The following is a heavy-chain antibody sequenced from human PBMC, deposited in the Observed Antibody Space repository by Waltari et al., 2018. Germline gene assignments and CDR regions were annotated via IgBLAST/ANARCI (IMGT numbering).Heavy chain of an antibody. V-gene: IGHV4-38-2*01. Sequence: QVQLQESGPGLVKPSETLSLTCAVSGYSISSGYYWGWIRQPPGKGLEWIGSIYHSGSTYYTPSLKSRVTISVDTSKNQFSLKLSSVTAADTAVYYCASGSTTVTTRFDYWGQGTLVTVSS. D-gene: IGHD4-17*01. CDR1: GYSISSGYY. J-gene: IGHJ4*02. CDR3: ASGSTTVTTRFDY. CDR2: IYHSGST.